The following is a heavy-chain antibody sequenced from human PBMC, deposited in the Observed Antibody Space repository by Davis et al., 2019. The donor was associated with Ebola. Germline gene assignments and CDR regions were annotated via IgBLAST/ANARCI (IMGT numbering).Heavy chain of an antibody. D-gene: IGHD3-3*01. J-gene: IGHJ4*02. CDR1: GFTFSTYW. CDR2: IKTDGSEE. CDR3: ARWGLRGNYDSWSGSDYYFDY. Sequence: GESLKISCAASGFTFSTYWMSWVRQAPGKGLEWVANIKTDGSEEHYVDSVKGRFTMSRDNAKNSLYLQLDSLRDEDMAVYYCARWGLRGNYDSWSGSDYYFDYWGQGILVTVSS. V-gene: IGHV3-7*01.